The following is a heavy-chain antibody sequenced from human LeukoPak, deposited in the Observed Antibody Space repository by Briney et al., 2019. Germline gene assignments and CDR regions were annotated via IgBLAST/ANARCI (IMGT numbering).Heavy chain of an antibody. CDR2: ISSSSSTM. CDR3: ARLDSGSYYYYYMDV. CDR1: GFTFSSYS. Sequence: GGSLRLSCAASGFTFSSYSMNWVRQAPGKGLEWVSYISSSSSTMYYADTVKGRFTISRDNAKNSLYLQMNSLRAEDTAVYYCARLDSGSYYYYYMDVWGKGTTVTVSS. J-gene: IGHJ6*03. D-gene: IGHD1-26*01. V-gene: IGHV3-48*01.